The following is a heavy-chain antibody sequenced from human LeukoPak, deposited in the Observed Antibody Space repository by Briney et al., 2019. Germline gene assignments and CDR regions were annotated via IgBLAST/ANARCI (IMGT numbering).Heavy chain of an antibody. CDR1: GYTFTGYY. J-gene: IGHJ3*02. Sequence: ASVKVSCKASGYTFTGYYMHWVRQAPGQGLEWMGWINPNSGGTNYAQKFQGRVAMTGDTSISTAYMDLSRLRSDDTAVYYCARHGRFYDAFDIWGRGTMVTVSS. D-gene: IGHD3-3*01. CDR2: INPNSGGT. CDR3: ARHGRFYDAFDI. V-gene: IGHV1-2*02.